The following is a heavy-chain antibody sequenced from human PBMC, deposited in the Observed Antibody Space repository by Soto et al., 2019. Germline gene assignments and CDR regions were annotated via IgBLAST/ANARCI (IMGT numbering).Heavy chain of an antibody. V-gene: IGHV3-23*01. D-gene: IGHD3-10*01. CDR3: AILFGVSPSYFGLFDS. CDR1: GVTFSNHA. J-gene: IGHJ5*01. CDR2: IIGSGGTT. Sequence: GGSLRLSCVASGVTFSNHAMTWVRQAPGKGLEWVAGIIGSGGTTYHADSVKGRFTISRDNSKNTLFLQMNSLRGEDTAIYYCAILFGVSPSYFGLFDSWGPGSLVTVSS.